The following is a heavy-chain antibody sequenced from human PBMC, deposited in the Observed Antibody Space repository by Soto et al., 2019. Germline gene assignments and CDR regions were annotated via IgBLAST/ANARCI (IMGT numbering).Heavy chain of an antibody. D-gene: IGHD6-13*01. CDR2: IYYSGST. J-gene: IGHJ4*02. CDR1: GGSISSGDYY. V-gene: IGHV4-30-4*01. CDR3: AREIAAAGTGDY. Sequence: SETLSLTCTVSGGSISSGDYYWSWIRQPPGKGLEWIGYIYYSGSTYYNPSLKSRVTISVDTSKNQFSLKLSSATAADTAVYYCAREIAAAGTGDYWGQGTLVTVSS.